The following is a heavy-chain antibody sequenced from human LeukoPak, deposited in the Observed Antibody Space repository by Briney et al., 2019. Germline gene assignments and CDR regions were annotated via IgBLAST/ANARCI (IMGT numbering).Heavy chain of an antibody. D-gene: IGHD1-7*01. CDR3: ARVPAGGLELHRYNWFDP. Sequence: ASVKVSCKASGYTFTGYYMHWVRQAPGQGLEWMGWINPNSGGTNYAQKFQGRVTMTRDTSISTDYMELSRLRSDDTAVYYCARVPAGGLELHRYNWFDPWGQGTLVTVSS. J-gene: IGHJ5*02. V-gene: IGHV1-2*02. CDR1: GYTFTGYY. CDR2: INPNSGGT.